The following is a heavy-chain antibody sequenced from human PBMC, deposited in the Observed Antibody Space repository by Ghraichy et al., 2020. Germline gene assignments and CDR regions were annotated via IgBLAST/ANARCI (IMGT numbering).Heavy chain of an antibody. D-gene: IGHD3-16*01. V-gene: IGHV3-23*01. J-gene: IGHJ3*02. CDR2: ISGST. CDR1: GFTFSSYA. CDR3: AKLGLGIYGAFDK. Sequence: GGSLRLSCAASGFTFSSYAMSWVRQAPGKGLEWVSDISGSTYYADSVKGRFTISRNNSKNTLYLQMNSLRAEDTAVYYCAKLGLGIYGAFDKWRQGTIVTVS.